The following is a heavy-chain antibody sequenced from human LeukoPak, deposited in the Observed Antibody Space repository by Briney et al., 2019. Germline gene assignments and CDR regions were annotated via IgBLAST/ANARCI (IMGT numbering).Heavy chain of an antibody. J-gene: IGHJ3*01. V-gene: IGHV3-23*01. CDR1: ELPFTFYA. CDR2: VSGSGGHS. D-gene: IGHD1-14*01. CDR3: VKYRTSLHDAFDV. Sequence: PGGSLRLSCAASELPFTFYAMAWVRQAPGEGLEWVSGVSGSGGHSYYADSVKGRFTISRDNSKKTLFLHMNALRAEDTAVYYCVKYRTSLHDAFDVWGQGTMVTVSS.